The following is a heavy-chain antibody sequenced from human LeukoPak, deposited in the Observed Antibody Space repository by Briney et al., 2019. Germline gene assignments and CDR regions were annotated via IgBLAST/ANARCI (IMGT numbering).Heavy chain of an antibody. CDR2: SSGSGGST. V-gene: IGHV3-23*01. D-gene: IGHD3-22*01. Sequence: PGGSLRLSCAASGFTFSSYAMSWVRQAPGKGLEWVSASSGSGGSTYYADSVKGRFTISRDNSKNTLYLQMNSLGAEDTAVYYCAKVWREYYYDSSGYYGGVFDYWGQGTLVTVSS. CDR1: GFTFSSYA. CDR3: AKVWREYYYDSSGYYGGVFDY. J-gene: IGHJ4*02.